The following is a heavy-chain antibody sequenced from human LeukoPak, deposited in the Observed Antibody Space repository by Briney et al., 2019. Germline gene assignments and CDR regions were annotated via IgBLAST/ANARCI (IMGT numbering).Heavy chain of an antibody. J-gene: IGHJ4*02. V-gene: IGHV4-4*07. CDR1: GGSISSYY. CDR2: IYTSGST. Sequence: SETLSLTCTVSGGSISSYYWSWLRQPAGKGLEWIGRIYTSGSTNYNPSLKSRVTLSLEPSQNQFSLKMSPATAADTAVYYCAGGYCRGGSCSSGSSFVYWGQGTLVTVSS. CDR3: AGGYCRGGSCSSGSSFVY. D-gene: IGHD2-15*01.